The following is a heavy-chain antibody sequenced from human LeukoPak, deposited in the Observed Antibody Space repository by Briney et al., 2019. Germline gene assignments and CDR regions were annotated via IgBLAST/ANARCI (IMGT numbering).Heavy chain of an antibody. CDR3: ARHGTLESTTYPLDY. CDR2: IYYSGST. Sequence: SETLSLTCTFSGGSISGYYWSWLRQAPGKGLEWIGNIYYSGSTNYNPSLKSRVPISVDTSKNQFSLNRSSGTAADTAVYYWARHGTLESTTYPLDYWGQGTLVTVSS. J-gene: IGHJ4*02. CDR1: GGSISGYY. V-gene: IGHV4-59*08. D-gene: IGHD1-1*01.